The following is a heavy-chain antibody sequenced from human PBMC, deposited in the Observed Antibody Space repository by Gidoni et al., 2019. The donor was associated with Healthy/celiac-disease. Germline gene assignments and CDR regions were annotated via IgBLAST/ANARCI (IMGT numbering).Heavy chain of an antibody. J-gene: IGHJ4*02. CDR2: IIPNVSTT. Sequence: HVQLFQSWTEVKKPGSSVNVSCKASGAPFSNYAITWVRQSPGQGLEWMGGIIPNVSTTNYAQKFQGRVTVTADDSKSTAYMELSSLRSEDTAIYYCARGLGGSTWYQIDYWGQGTLVTVSS. V-gene: IGHV1-69*01. D-gene: IGHD6-13*01. CDR1: GAPFSNYA. CDR3: ARGLGGSTWYQIDY.